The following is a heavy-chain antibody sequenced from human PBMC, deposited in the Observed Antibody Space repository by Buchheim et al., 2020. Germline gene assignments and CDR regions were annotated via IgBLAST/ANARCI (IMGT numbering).Heavy chain of an antibody. CDR2: IYYSGST. Sequence: QVQLQESGPGLVKPSETLSLTCTVSGGSISSYYWSWIRQPPGKGLEWIGYIYYSGSTNYNPSLKSRVTISVDTPKNQFSLKLSSVTAADTAVYYCARVGIQDDSSGYYLRYFQHWGQGTL. D-gene: IGHD3-22*01. J-gene: IGHJ1*01. V-gene: IGHV4-59*01. CDR1: GGSISSYY. CDR3: ARVGIQDDSSGYYLRYFQH.